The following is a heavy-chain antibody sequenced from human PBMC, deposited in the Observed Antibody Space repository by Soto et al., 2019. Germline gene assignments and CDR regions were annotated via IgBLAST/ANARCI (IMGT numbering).Heavy chain of an antibody. D-gene: IGHD5-12*01. CDR1: GGSFSGYY. CDR2: INHSGST. V-gene: IGHV4-34*01. J-gene: IGHJ4*02. CDR3: ATWSRVDSGYDWGLDH. Sequence: QVQLQQWGAGLLKPSETLALTCAVYGGSFSGYYWSWIRQPPVKGLEWIGEINHSGSTNYNPSLKSRVTISVDTSKSQFSLKLSAVTAADTAVYYCATWSRVDSGYDWGLDHWGQGTLVTVSS.